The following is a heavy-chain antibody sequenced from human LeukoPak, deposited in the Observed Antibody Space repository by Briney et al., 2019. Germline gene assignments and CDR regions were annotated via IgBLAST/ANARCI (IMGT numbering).Heavy chain of an antibody. D-gene: IGHD3-3*01. CDR2: ISGYNGNT. CDR3: ARTHDFWTTRKGDYFDP. V-gene: IGHV1-18*04. Sequence: ASVKVSCKASGYTFTDYGFSWVRQAPGQGLEWMGWISGYNGNTNYAQRFQDRITMTVDKSTTTVYMELNSLRSDDTAVYYCARTHDFWTTRKGDYFDPWGQGTLVTVSS. CDR1: GYTFTDYG. J-gene: IGHJ4*02.